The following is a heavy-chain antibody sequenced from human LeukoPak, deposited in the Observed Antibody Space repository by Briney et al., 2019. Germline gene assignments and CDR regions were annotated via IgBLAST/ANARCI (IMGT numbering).Heavy chain of an antibody. J-gene: IGHJ4*02. Sequence: GGSLRLSCAASGFTFSSYGMHWVRQAPGKGLEWVAFIRYDGSNKYYADSVKGRFTISRDNSKNTLYLQMNSLRAEDTAVYYCARDVTPLQLWFCTDYWGQGTLVTVSS. V-gene: IGHV3-30*02. CDR2: IRYDGSNK. D-gene: IGHD5-18*01. CDR1: GFTFSSYG. CDR3: ARDVTPLQLWFCTDY.